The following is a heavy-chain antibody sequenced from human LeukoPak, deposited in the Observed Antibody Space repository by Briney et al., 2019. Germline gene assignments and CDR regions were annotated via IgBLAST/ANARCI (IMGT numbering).Heavy chain of an antibody. CDR1: GYTFTGYY. V-gene: IGHV1-2*06. CDR2: INPNSGGT. D-gene: IGHD5-18*01. J-gene: IGHJ6*03. CDR3: ARTYSVYYMDV. Sequence: ASVKVSCKASGYTFTGYYIHWVRQAPGQGLEWMGRINPNSGGTNYAQKFQGRVTMTRDTSISTAYMELSRLRSDDTAVYYCARTYSVYYMDVWGKATTVTVSS.